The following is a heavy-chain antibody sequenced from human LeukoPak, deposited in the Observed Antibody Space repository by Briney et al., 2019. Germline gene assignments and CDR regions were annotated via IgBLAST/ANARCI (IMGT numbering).Heavy chain of an antibody. V-gene: IGHV3-7*01. D-gene: IGHD4-11*01. CDR1: GLTFSSYW. CDR2: IKQDGSEK. Sequence: GGSLRLSCAASGLTFSSYWMSWVRQAPGKGLEWVANIKQDGSEKYYVDSVKGRFTISRDNAKNSLYLQMNSLRAEDTAVYYCARGYGNYGYWGQGTLVTVSS. CDR3: ARGYGNYGY. J-gene: IGHJ4*02.